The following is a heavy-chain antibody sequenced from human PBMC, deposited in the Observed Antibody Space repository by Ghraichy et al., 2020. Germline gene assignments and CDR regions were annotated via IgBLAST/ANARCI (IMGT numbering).Heavy chain of an antibody. D-gene: IGHD4-11*01. J-gene: IGHJ6*03. CDR2: ISAYNGDT. V-gene: IGHV1-18*01. Sequence: ASVKVSCKASGYTFTSYGISWVRQAPGQGLEWMGWISAYNGDTNYAQKLQGRVTMTTDTSTSTAYMELRSLRSDDTAVYYCAREGTTVTTAYGYYYYYMDVWGKGTTVTVSS. CDR1: GYTFTSYG. CDR3: AREGTTVTTAYGYYYYYMDV.